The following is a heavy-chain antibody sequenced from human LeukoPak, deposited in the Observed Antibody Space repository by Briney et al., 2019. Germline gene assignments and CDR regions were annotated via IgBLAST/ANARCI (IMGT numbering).Heavy chain of an antibody. CDR3: ARDSDPQGYSYGYDAFDI. CDR1: GITFSNHV. D-gene: IGHD5-18*01. V-gene: IGHV3-23*01. Sequence: GGSLRLSCEVSGITFSNHVMSWVRQAPGKGLEWVSSISSGGGGSTYDADSVKGRFTISRDNSKNTLYLQMNSLRAEDTAVYYCARDSDPQGYSYGYDAFDIWGQGTMVTVSS. J-gene: IGHJ3*02. CDR2: ISSGGGGST.